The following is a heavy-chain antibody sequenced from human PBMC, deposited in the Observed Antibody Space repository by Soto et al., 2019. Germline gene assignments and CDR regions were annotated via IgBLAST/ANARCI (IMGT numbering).Heavy chain of an antibody. J-gene: IGHJ4*02. D-gene: IGHD5-12*01. V-gene: IGHV3-30-3*01. CDR2: ISDDGSDK. CDR3: GRVLFGYLDPIDS. CDR1: VFSFRTFG. Sequence: WGSLRISCSSSVFSFRTFGMHWVRQAPGKGLEWVAFISDDGSDKYYSDSVNGRFTVSRDNSENTLYLHMNSLRVEDTSVYYCGRVLFGYLDPIDSWGQGTLVTVSS.